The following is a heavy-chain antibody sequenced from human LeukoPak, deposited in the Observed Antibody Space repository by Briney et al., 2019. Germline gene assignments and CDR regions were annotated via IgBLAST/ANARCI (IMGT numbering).Heavy chain of an antibody. Sequence: SGPTLVNPTQTLTLTCTFSGFSLSTSGVGVGWIRQPPGKALEWLALIYWDDDKRYSPSLKSRLTITKDTSKNQVVLTMTNMDPVDTATYYCAHFGYYDFWSGYSDDAFDIWGQGTMVTVSS. CDR2: IYWDDDK. CDR3: AHFGYYDFWSGYSDDAFDI. V-gene: IGHV2-5*02. D-gene: IGHD3-3*01. CDR1: GFSLSTSGVG. J-gene: IGHJ3*02.